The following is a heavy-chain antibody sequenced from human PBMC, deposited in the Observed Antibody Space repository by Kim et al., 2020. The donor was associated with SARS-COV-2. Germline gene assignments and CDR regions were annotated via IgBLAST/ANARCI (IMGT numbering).Heavy chain of an antibody. CDR3: ARDPTSVSSSWYLHNWFDP. J-gene: IGHJ5*02. V-gene: IGHV1-2*02. Sequence: ASVKVSCKASGYTFTGYYMHWVRQAPGQGLEWMGWINPNSGGTNYAQKFQGRVTMTRDTSISTAYMELSRLRSDDTAVYYCARDPTSVSSSWYLHNWFDPWGQGTLVTVSS. D-gene: IGHD6-13*01. CDR1: GYTFTGYY. CDR2: INPNSGGT.